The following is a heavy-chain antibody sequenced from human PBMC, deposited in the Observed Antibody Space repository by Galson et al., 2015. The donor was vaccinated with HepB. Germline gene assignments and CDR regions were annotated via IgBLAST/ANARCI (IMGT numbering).Heavy chain of an antibody. CDR3: ARPRGNQLLYDAFDI. D-gene: IGHD2-2*02. CDR2: ISYDGSNK. Sequence: SLRLSCAASGFTFSSYAMHWVRQAPGKGLEWVAVISYDGSNKYYADSVKGRFTISRDNSKNTLYLQMNSLRAEDTAVYYCARPRGNQLLYDAFDIWGQGTMVTVSS. J-gene: IGHJ3*02. CDR1: GFTFSSYA. V-gene: IGHV3-30-3*01.